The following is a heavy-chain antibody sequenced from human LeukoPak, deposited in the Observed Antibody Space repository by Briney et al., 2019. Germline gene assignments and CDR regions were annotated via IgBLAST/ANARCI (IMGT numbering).Heavy chain of an antibody. CDR1: GGSISSGGYY. V-gene: IGHV4-30-2*01. CDR2: IYHSGST. CDR3: ANYDSSGYYTFAF. J-gene: IGHJ4*02. Sequence: PSQTLSLTCAVSGGSISSGGYYWSWIRQPPGKGLEWIGYIYHSGSTYYNPSLKSRVTISVDRSKNQFSLKLSSVTAADTAVYYCANYDSSGYYTFAFWGQGTLVTVSS. D-gene: IGHD3-22*01.